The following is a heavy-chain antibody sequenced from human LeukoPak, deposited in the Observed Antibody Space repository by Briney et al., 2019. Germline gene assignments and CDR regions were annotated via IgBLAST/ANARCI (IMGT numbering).Heavy chain of an antibody. V-gene: IGHV3-53*01. J-gene: IGHJ4*02. D-gene: IGHD3-22*01. Sequence: PGGSLRLSCAASGFTLSTNYMSWVRQAPGKGLEWVSVIYRVGSTYYADSVKGRFTISRDSAKNTLYFQMNSLRAEDTAVYYCARDSYDSSGYYYPGDYWGQGTLVTVSS. CDR2: IYRVGST. CDR3: ARDSYDSSGYYYPGDY. CDR1: GFTLSTNY.